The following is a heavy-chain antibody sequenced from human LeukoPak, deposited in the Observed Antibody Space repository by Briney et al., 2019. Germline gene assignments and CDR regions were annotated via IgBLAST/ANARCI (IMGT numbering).Heavy chain of an antibody. Sequence: SETLSLTCSVSGGSISNNYWSWIRQPPGKGLEWIGYIYSSGSTDYNPSLKSRVTISVDTSKNQFSLKLSSVTAADTAVYYCARDLTSEDYYDSSGSLYYFDYWGQGTLVTVSS. J-gene: IGHJ4*02. CDR2: IYSSGST. CDR3: ARDLTSEDYYDSSGSLYYFDY. D-gene: IGHD3-22*01. V-gene: IGHV4-59*12. CDR1: GGSISNNY.